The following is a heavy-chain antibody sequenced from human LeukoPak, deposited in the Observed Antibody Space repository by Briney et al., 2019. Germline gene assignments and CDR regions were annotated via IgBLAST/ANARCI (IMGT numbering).Heavy chain of an antibody. CDR3: ARDGDATFNYYYGMDV. D-gene: IGHD2-21*02. Sequence: PSETLSLTCAVSGGSISRYYWSWIRQPPGKGLEWIGHIYHSGITNYNPSLKSRVTISVDTSQNQFSLKMSSVSAADTAVYYCARDGDATFNYYYGMDVWGQGTTVTVSS. V-gene: IGHV4-59*01. CDR1: GGSISRYY. CDR2: IYHSGIT. J-gene: IGHJ6*02.